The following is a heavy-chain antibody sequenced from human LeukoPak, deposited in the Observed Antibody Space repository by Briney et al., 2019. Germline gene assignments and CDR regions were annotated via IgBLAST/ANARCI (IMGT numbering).Heavy chain of an antibody. V-gene: IGHV1-8*03. Sequence: ASVKVSCKASGYTFTSYDIDWVRQATGQGLEWMGWMNPNSGNTGYAQKFQGRVTITRNTSISTAYMELSSLRSEDTAVYYCARGGPALGNYYYMDVWGKGTTVTVSS. J-gene: IGHJ6*03. CDR3: ARGGPALGNYYYMDV. CDR1: GYTFTSYD. CDR2: MNPNSGNT.